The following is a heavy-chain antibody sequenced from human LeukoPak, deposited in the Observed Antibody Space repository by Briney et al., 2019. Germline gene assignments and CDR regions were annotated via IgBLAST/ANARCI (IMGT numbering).Heavy chain of an antibody. V-gene: IGHV1-69*01. D-gene: IGHD6-19*01. CDR2: IIPIFGTP. J-gene: IGHJ6*02. CDR1: GGTFSSYA. CDR3: ARGSVAGSHYYYGMDV. Sequence: SVKVSCTASGGTFSSYAISWVRQAPGQGLEWMGGIIPIFGTPNYAQKFRGRLAITADESTSTAYMELSSLRSEDTAVYHCARGSVAGSHYYYGMDVWGQGTTVTVSS.